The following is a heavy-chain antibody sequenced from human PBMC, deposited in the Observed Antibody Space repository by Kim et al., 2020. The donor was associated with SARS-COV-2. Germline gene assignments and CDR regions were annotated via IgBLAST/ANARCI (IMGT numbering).Heavy chain of an antibody. Sequence: SETLSLTCAVSGGSISSGGYSWSWIRQPPGKGLEWIGYIYHSGSTYYNPSLKSRVTISVDRSKNQFSLKLSSVTAADTAVYYCARTIAAAGRVKFDYWGQGTLVTVSS. J-gene: IGHJ4*02. CDR1: GGSISSGGYS. V-gene: IGHV4-30-2*01. CDR3: ARTIAAAGRVKFDY. CDR2: IYHSGST. D-gene: IGHD6-13*01.